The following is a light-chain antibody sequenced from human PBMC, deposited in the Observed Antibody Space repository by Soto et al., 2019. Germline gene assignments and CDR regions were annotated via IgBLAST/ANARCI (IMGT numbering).Light chain of an antibody. J-gene: IGLJ2*01. CDR2: EVS. CDR3: SSYAGSNNFGV. V-gene: IGLV2-8*01. Sequence: QSVLTQPPPASGSPGQSVTISCTGTSSDVGGYNYVSWYQQHPGKAPKLMIYEVSKRPSGVPDRFSGSKSGNTASLTVSGLQAEDEADYYCSSYAGSNNFGVFGGGTKLTVL. CDR1: SSDVGGYNY.